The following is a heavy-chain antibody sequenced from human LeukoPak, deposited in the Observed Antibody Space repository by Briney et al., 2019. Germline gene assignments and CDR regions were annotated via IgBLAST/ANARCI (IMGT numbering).Heavy chain of an antibody. CDR2: ISSSSSYI. J-gene: IGHJ4*02. Sequence: GGSLRLSCAASGFTFSSYSMNWVRQAPGKGLEWVSSISSSSSYIYYADSVKGRFTISRDNSKNTLYLQMNSLRAEDTAVYYCARKAAAGFDYWGQGTLVTVSS. V-gene: IGHV3-21*04. CDR3: ARKAAAGFDY. D-gene: IGHD6-13*01. CDR1: GFTFSSYS.